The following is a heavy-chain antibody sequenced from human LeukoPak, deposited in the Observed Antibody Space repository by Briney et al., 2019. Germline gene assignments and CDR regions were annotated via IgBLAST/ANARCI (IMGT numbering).Heavy chain of an antibody. V-gene: IGHV4-59*01. D-gene: IGHD3-3*01. CDR2: IYSTGST. J-gene: IGHJ2*01. CDR1: GASISSYY. Sequence: RPSETLSLTCTVSGASISSYYWSWIRQPQGKGLEWIGYIYSTGSTNYNPSLKSRVTISVDTSKNQFSLKLSSVTAADTAVYYCARSGYFELWGRGTLVTVSS. CDR3: ARSGYFEL.